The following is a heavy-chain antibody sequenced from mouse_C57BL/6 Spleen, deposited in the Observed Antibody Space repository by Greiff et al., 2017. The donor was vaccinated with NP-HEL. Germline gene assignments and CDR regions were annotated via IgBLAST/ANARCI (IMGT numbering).Heavy chain of an antibody. CDR2: IDPSDSET. CDR3: AREGITTVVADYYAMDY. J-gene: IGHJ4*01. V-gene: IGHV1-52*01. D-gene: IGHD1-1*01. CDR1: GYTFTSYW. Sequence: QVQLKQPGAELVRPGSSVKLSCKASGYTFTSYWMHWVKQRPIQGLEWIGNIDPSDSETHYNQKFKDKATLTVDKSSSTAYMQLSSLTSEDSAVYYCAREGITTVVADYYAMDYWGQGTSVTVSS.